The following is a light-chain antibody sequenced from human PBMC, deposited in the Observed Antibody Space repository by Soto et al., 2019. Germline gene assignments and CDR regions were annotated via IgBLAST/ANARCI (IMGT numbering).Light chain of an antibody. J-gene: IGKJ2*01. CDR3: QQGHNWPLT. CDR1: QSISSE. Sequence: EIVMTQSPATLSVSPGERATLSCRASQSISSELAWYQQKPGQPPRLLISGASTRATGAPARFTGSGSGSDFTLTISGLQSEDFAVYYCQQGHNWPLTFGQGTRLEI. V-gene: IGKV3-15*01. CDR2: GAS.